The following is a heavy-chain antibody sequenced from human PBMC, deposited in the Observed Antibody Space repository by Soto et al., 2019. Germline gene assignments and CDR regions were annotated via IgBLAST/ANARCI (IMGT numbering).Heavy chain of an antibody. D-gene: IGHD2-21*02. CDR2: ISAYSGNT. CDR1: GYTFASYG. CDR3: ARAHCGGDCPFEF. J-gene: IGHJ4*02. Sequence: ASVKVSCKASGYTFASYGISWVRHAPGQGLEWMGWISAYSGNTNYAQKLQGRVTMTTDTPTSTAYLDLRSLRSDDTAVYYCARAHCGGDCPFEFWDQGTLVTVSS. V-gene: IGHV1-18*01.